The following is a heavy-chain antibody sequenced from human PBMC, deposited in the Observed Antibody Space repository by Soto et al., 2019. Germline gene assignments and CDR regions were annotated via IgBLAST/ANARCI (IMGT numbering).Heavy chain of an antibody. CDR2: MYHSGDT. J-gene: IGHJ2*01. CDR3: ARQSITTLVEGGYFDP. V-gene: IGHV4-59*08. Sequence: QVQLQESGPGLVKPSETLSLTCSVSGDSISNYYWSWIRQPPGKGLEWIGNMYHSGDTEYNPALKSRVTIVVDTSKNQFSLRLSSVTAADTAVYYCARQSITTLVEGGYFDPWGRGTLVTVSS. D-gene: IGHD2-8*02. CDR1: GDSISNYY.